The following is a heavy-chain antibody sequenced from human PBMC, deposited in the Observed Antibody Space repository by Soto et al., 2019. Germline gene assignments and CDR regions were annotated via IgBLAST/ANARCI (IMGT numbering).Heavy chain of an antibody. CDR1: GGSVSSGSYY. Sequence: QVQLQESGPGLVKPSETLSLTFTVSGGSVSSGSYYWSWIRQPPGKGLEWIGYIYYSGSTNYNHSLKSRVTISVDTSKNQFSLKLSSVTAAATAVYYCARDYCGGDCYSKGWYFDLWGRGTLVTVSS. CDR3: ARDYCGGDCYSKGWYFDL. D-gene: IGHD2-21*02. V-gene: IGHV4-61*01. J-gene: IGHJ2*01. CDR2: IYYSGST.